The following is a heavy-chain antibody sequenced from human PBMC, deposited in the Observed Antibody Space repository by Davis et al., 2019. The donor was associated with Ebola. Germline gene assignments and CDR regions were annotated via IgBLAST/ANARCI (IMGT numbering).Heavy chain of an antibody. CDR2: ISGSGGST. Sequence: GESLKISCAASGFTFSSYAMSWVRQAPGKGLEWVSAISGSGGSTYYADSVKGRFTISRDNSKNTLYLQMNSLRAEDTAVYYCARGGRTVTTFWGQGTLVTVSS. D-gene: IGHD4-17*01. CDR1: GFTFSSYA. V-gene: IGHV3-23*01. J-gene: IGHJ4*02. CDR3: ARGGRTVTTF.